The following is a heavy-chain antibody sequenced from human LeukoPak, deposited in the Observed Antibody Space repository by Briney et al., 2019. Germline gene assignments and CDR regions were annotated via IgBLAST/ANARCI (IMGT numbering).Heavy chain of an antibody. J-gene: IGHJ4*02. CDR2: IIPIFGTA. CDR3: ARDRLMTTFQYFDY. V-gene: IGHV1-69*01. Sequence: SVKVSCKASGGTFSSYAISWVRQAPGQGLEWMGGIIPIFGTANYAQKFQGRVTITADESTSTAYMVLSSLRSEDTAVYYCARDRLMTTFQYFDYWGQGTLVTVSS. CDR1: GGTFSSYA. D-gene: IGHD4-11*01.